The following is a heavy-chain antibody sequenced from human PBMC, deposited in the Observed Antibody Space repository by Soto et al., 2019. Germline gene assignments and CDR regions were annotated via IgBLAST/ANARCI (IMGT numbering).Heavy chain of an antibody. V-gene: IGHV4-59*12. J-gene: IGHJ5*02. CDR2: IYYTGIT. CDR1: GDSITSSY. CDR3: SDDPRRLTS. D-gene: IGHD1-1*01. Sequence: QVQLQESGPGLVRPSETLSLTCTVSGDSITSSYWSWIRQAPGKGLESIAYIYYTGITNYNPSLKIRVTISLDTSKNQYSLKLTSVTAADTAMYFCSDDPRRLTSWGQGILVAVSS.